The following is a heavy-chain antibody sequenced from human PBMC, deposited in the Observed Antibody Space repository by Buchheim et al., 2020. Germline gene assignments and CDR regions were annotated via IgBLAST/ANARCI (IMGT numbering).Heavy chain of an antibody. CDR3: ARDSDPPFSYYYGSGSYYPTDY. D-gene: IGHD3-10*01. J-gene: IGHJ4*02. Sequence: QVQLVQSGAEVKKPGASVKVSCKASGYTFTGYYMHWVRQAPGQGLEWMGWINPNSGGTNYALKFQGRVTMTRDTSISTAYMELSRLRSDDTAVYYCARDSDPPFSYYYGSGSYYPTDYWGQGTL. CDR2: INPNSGGT. V-gene: IGHV1-2*02. CDR1: GYTFTGYY.